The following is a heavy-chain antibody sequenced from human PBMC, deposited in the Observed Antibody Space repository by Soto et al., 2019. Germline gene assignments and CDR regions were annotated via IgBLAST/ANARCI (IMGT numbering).Heavy chain of an antibody. Sequence: SETLSLTCSVSGDSVSRIDYYWTWIRQHPEKGLEWIGNIYFRGNTYYSPSLESRLTISVDTSKNQFSLKLTSVTAADTAVYYCAREGGSYDSGGYLIRGAFDIWGQGTMVTVSS. CDR3: AREGGSYDSGGYLIRGAFDI. D-gene: IGHD3-22*01. J-gene: IGHJ3*02. V-gene: IGHV4-31*03. CDR2: IYFRGNT. CDR1: GDSVSRIDYY.